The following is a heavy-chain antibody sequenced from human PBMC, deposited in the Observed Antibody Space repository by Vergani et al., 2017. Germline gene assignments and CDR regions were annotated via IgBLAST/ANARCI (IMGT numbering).Heavy chain of an antibody. V-gene: IGHV1-24*01. J-gene: IGHJ3*02. CDR3: AIEILTGYYRDAFHI. D-gene: IGHD3-9*01. CDR1: GYTITELS. Sequence: QDLLVLSGAAVKKPGASVKVSCKVSGYTITELSMHWVRQAPGKGLEWMGGFDPEDGETIYAQKFQGRVTMTEDTSTDTAYMGLSSLRSEDTAVYYCAIEILTGYYRDAFHIWGQGTMVTVSS. CDR2: FDPEDGET.